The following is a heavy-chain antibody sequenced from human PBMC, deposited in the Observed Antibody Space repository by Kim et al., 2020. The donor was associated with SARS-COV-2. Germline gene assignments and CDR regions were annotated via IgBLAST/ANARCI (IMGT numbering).Heavy chain of an antibody. Sequence: NPSIKRRVTRSVDRSKNQFSLKLSSVTAADTAVYYCARAAAGEEGVTFEYWGQGTLVTVSS. J-gene: IGHJ4*02. CDR3: ARAAAGEEGVTFEY. D-gene: IGHD6-13*01. V-gene: IGHV4-30-2*01.